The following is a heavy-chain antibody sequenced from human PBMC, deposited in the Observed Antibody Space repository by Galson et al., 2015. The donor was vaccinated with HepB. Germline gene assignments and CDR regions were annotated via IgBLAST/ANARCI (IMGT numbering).Heavy chain of an antibody. CDR2: IKSKSDGGTI. D-gene: IGHD3-3*01. J-gene: IGHJ4*02. CDR1: GFTFSNAW. V-gene: IGHV3-15*07. CDR3: STGGYYIDF. Sequence: SLRLSCAGSGFTFSNAWMNWVRQAPGKGLEWVGRIKSKSDGGTIDYAAPAKGRFTISRDDSKNTVFLQMSSLKSDDTGVYYCSTGGYYIDFWGQGAHVTVSS.